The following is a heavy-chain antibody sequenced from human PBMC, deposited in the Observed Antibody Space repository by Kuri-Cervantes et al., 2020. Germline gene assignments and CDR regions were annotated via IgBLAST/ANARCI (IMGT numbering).Heavy chain of an antibody. CDR1: GGSISSYY. Sequence: GSLRLSCTVSGGSISSYYWSWIRQHAGKGLEWIGRIYTSGSTNYNPSLKSRVTMSVDTSKNQFSLKLSSVTAADTAVYYCAREAVDTAMAPHYYYGMDVWGQGTTVTVSS. V-gene: IGHV4-4*07. CDR3: AREAVDTAMAPHYYYGMDV. D-gene: IGHD5-18*01. J-gene: IGHJ6*02. CDR2: IYTSGST.